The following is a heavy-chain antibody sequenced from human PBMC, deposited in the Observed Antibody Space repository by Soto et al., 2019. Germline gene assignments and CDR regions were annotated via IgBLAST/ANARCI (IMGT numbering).Heavy chain of an antibody. CDR3: ARARYSSSWYLY. V-gene: IGHV4-34*01. CDR1: GGSFSGYY. Sequence: LSLTCAVYGGSFSGYYWSWIRQPPGKGLEWIGEINHSGSTNYNPSLKSRVTISVDTSKNQFSLKLSSVTAADTAVYYCARARYSSSWYLYWGQGTLVTVSS. CDR2: INHSGST. J-gene: IGHJ4*02. D-gene: IGHD6-13*01.